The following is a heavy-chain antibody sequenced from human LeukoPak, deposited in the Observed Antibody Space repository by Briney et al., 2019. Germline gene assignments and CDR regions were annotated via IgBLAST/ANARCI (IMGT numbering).Heavy chain of an antibody. Sequence: KPSQTLSLTCTVSGDSISSGSYYWSWIRQPAGKRLEWIGRIYTSGSTNYNPSLKSRVTISVDTSKNQFSLKLSSVTAADTAVYYCARDPWSYSDSSGYSQAWGQGTLVTVSS. V-gene: IGHV4-61*02. D-gene: IGHD3-22*01. J-gene: IGHJ4*02. CDR3: ARDPWSYSDSSGYSQA. CDR2: IYTSGST. CDR1: GDSISSGSYY.